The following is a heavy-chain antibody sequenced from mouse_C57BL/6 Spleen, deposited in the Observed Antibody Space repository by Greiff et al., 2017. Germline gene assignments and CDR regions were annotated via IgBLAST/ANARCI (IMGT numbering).Heavy chain of an antibody. J-gene: IGHJ3*01. CDR2: ISSGSSTI. CDR3: ARDYSNYGFAY. Sequence: EVKVVESGGGLVKPGGSLKLSCAASGFTFSDYGMHWVRQAPEKGLEWVAYISSGSSTIYYADTVKGRFTISRDNAKNTLFLQMTSLRSEDTAMYYCARDYSNYGFAYWGQGTLVTVSA. V-gene: IGHV5-17*01. D-gene: IGHD2-5*01. CDR1: GFTFSDYG.